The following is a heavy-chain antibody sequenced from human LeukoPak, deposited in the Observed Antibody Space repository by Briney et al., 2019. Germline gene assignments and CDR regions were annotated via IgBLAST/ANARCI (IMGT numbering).Heavy chain of an antibody. J-gene: IGHJ6*02. D-gene: IGHD3-10*01. Sequence: ASVKVSCKASGYTFTSYDINWVRQATGQGLEWMGWMNPNSGNTGYAQKFQGRVTMTRNTSISTAYMELSSLRSEDTAVYYCARVGGSTMVRPYYYYGMDVWGQGTTVTVSS. CDR1: GYTFTSYD. CDR2: MNPNSGNT. V-gene: IGHV1-8*01. CDR3: ARVGGSTMVRPYYYYGMDV.